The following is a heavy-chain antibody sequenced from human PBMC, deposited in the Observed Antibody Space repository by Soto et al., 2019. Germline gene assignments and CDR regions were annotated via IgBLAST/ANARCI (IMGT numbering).Heavy chain of an antibody. CDR1: GYTFTGYY. J-gene: IGHJ5*02. Sequence: QVQLVQSGAEVKKPGASVKVSCKASGYTFTGYYMHWVRQPPGQGLEWMGWINPNSGGTNYAQKFQGWVTVARDTTIIRAFMELSRLTSDDTAVYYGARDLVGGSNNWFDPWGQGTLVTVSS. CDR2: INPNSGGT. CDR3: ARDLVGGSNNWFDP. V-gene: IGHV1-2*04. D-gene: IGHD2-15*01.